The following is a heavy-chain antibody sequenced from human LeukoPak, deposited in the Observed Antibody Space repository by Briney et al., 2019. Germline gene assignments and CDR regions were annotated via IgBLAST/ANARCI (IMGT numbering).Heavy chain of an antibody. CDR3: AKCWAGIAAAGPSY. J-gene: IGHJ4*02. V-gene: IGHV3-30*02. Sequence: GGSLRLSCAASGFTFSSYGMHWVRQAPGKGLEWVAFIRYDGSNKYYADSVKGRFTISRDNSKNTLYLQMNSLRAEDTAVHYCAKCWAGIAAAGPSYWGQGTLVTVSS. D-gene: IGHD6-13*01. CDR2: IRYDGSNK. CDR1: GFTFSSYG.